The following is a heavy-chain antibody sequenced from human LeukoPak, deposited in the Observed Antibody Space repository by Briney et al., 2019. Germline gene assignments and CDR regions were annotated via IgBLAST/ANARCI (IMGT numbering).Heavy chain of an antibody. CDR1: GFTFRSYW. J-gene: IGHJ4*02. V-gene: IGHV3-7*01. Sequence: GGSLRLSCAAPGFTFRSYWMGWVRQAPGKGLEWLANIKEDGSETYYLDSVKGRFIISRDNAENSLYLQMSSLRAEDTAVYYCARDATRGGDFDSWGQGTLVTVSS. CDR2: IKEDGSET. CDR3: ARDATRGGDFDS. D-gene: IGHD2-15*01.